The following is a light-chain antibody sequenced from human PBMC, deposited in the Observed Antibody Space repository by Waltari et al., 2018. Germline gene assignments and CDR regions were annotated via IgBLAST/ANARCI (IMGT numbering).Light chain of an antibody. J-gene: IGKJ4*01. V-gene: IGKV1-5*03. CDR2: KAS. Sequence: DIQMTQSPSTLSASVGDRFTITCRASQSISNWLAWYQQKPGKAPKLLIYKASTLESGVPSRFSGRVSWTEFTLTISSLQPDDFATYYCQQYNSYSLLSFGGGTKVEIK. CDR1: QSISNW. CDR3: QQYNSYSLLS.